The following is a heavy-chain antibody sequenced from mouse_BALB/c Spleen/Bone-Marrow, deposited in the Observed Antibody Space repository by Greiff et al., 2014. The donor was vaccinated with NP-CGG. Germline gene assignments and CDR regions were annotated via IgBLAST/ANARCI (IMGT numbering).Heavy chain of an antibody. Sequence: VQLEESGAVLARPGGSFRMSCKASGYTFTKYLVNWVKQRPGQGLEWIGAIYPGNNNSKYTQKFKAKAKLTAVTSTSTADMELSSLTNEDSAVYYCARNWDWVFAYWGQGTLVTVSA. CDR2: IYPGNNNS. V-gene: IGHV1-5*01. J-gene: IGHJ3*01. CDR1: GYTFTKYL. D-gene: IGHD4-1*01. CDR3: ARNWDWVFAY.